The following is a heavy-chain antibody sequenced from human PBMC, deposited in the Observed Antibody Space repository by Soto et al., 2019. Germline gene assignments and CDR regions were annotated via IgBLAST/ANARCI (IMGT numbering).Heavy chain of an antibody. CDR2: ISYDGSNK. CDR3: AKRDYDSSGYFYYYYGMDV. J-gene: IGHJ6*02. Sequence: VGSLRLSGAASGFTFSSYGMHWVRQAPGKGLEWVAVISYDGSNKYYADSVKGRFTISRDNSKNTLYLQMNSLRAEDTAVYYCAKRDYDSSGYFYYYYGMDVWGQGTTVTVSS. CDR1: GFTFSSYG. V-gene: IGHV3-30*18. D-gene: IGHD3-22*01.